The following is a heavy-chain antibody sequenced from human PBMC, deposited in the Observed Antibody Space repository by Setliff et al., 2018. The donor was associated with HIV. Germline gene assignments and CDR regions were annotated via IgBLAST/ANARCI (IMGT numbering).Heavy chain of an antibody. CDR1: GDNFTSYT. V-gene: IGHV1-3*01. J-gene: IGHJ4*02. D-gene: IGHD2-21*02. CDR3: ASPTAIPH. CDR2: INPDNGNT. Sequence: ASVKVSCKASGDNFTSYTFHWVRQAPGQTPEWMGWINPDNGNTQYSQKFRGRVTMTTDTSTSTAYMELRSLRSDDTAVYYCASPTAIPHWGQGALVTVSS.